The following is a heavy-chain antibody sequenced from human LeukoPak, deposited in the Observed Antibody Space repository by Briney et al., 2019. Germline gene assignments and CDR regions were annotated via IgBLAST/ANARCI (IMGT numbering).Heavy chain of an antibody. CDR2: MYISGNT. V-gene: IGHV3-66*04. Sequence: HPGGSLRLSCAASGFTVTTNYMSWVRQAPGKGLEWVSVMYISGNTKYADSVKGRFTISRDNSKNTLYLQMNSLRAEGTAVYYCARQGTDETSGYYAYWGQGTLVTVSS. CDR3: ARQGTDETSGYYAY. J-gene: IGHJ4*02. D-gene: IGHD3-22*01. CDR1: GFTVTTNY.